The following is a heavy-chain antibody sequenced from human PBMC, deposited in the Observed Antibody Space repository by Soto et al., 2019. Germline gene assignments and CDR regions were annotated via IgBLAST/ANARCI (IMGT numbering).Heavy chain of an antibody. D-gene: IGHD3-16*02. CDR2: INAGNGNT. CDR3: ARPPLGELSFSFDP. Sequence: GASVKVSCKASGYTFTSYAMHWVRQAPGQRLEWMGWINAGNGNTKYSQKFQGRVTITGDTSASTAYMELSSLRSEDTAVYYCARPPLGELSFSFDPWGQGTLVTVSS. V-gene: IGHV1-3*01. J-gene: IGHJ5*02. CDR1: GYTFTSYA.